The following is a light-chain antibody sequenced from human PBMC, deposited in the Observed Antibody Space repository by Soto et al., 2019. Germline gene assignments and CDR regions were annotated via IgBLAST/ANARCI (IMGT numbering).Light chain of an antibody. J-gene: IGKJ2*01. CDR2: AVS. V-gene: IGKV1-39*01. Sequence: DIQMTQSPSSLSAFVGDRVTITCRASQSVSIYLNWYQQKPGKAPKLLIYAVSSLQGGVPSRFSGSGSGTDFTLTISSLQPEDSATYYCQQSYNTPRTFGQGTKV. CDR1: QSVSIY. CDR3: QQSYNTPRT.